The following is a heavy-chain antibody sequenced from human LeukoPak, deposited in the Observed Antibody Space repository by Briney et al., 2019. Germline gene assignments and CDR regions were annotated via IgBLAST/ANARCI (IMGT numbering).Heavy chain of an antibody. CDR3: ARQYDFWSGYPTAFDY. CDR2: INPNTGGT. D-gene: IGHD3-3*01. CDR1: GYTFTGYY. V-gene: IGHV1-2*02. Sequence: ASVKVSCKASGYTFTGYYIHWVRQAPGQGLEWMGLINPNTGGTSYAQKFQARVTMTRDTSISTAYMELSGLRSDDTAVYHCARQYDFWSGYPTAFDYWGQGTLVTVSS. J-gene: IGHJ4*02.